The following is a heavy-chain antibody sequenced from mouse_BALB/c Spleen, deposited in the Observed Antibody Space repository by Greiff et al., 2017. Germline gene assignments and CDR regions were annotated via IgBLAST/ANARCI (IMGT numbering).Heavy chain of an antibody. J-gene: IGHJ3*01. Sequence: EVMLVESGPGLVKPSQSLSLTCTVTGYSITSDYAWNWIRQFPGNKLEWMGYISYSGSTSYNPSLKSRISITRDTSKNQFFLQLNSVTTEDTATYYCARLDGNYVWFAYWGQGTLVTVSA. CDR2: ISYSGST. CDR3: ARLDGNYVWFAY. D-gene: IGHD2-1*01. CDR1: GYSITSDYA. V-gene: IGHV3-2*02.